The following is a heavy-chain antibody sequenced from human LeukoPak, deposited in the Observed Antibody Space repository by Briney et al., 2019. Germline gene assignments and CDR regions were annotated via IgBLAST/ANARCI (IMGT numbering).Heavy chain of an antibody. CDR1: GFTFSSYS. CDR3: ARTKTDPVLRFLEWSTAAFDI. D-gene: IGHD3-3*01. J-gene: IGHJ3*02. V-gene: IGHV3-21*01. CDR2: ISSSSSYI. Sequence: PGGSLRLSCAASGFTFSSYSMNWVRQAPGKGLEWVSSISSSSSYIYYADSVKGRFTISRDNAKNSLYPQMNSLRAEDTAVYYCARTKTDPVLRFLEWSTAAFDIWGQGTMVTVSS.